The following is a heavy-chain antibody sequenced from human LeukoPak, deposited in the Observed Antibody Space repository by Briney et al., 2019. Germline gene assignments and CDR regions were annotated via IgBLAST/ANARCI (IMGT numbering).Heavy chain of an antibody. D-gene: IGHD5-12*01. CDR3: ARDRLVVATNFNWFDP. CDR1: GYTFTGYY. J-gene: IGHJ5*02. Sequence: GASVKVSCKASGYTFTGYYMHWVRQAPGQGLEWMGWINPNSGGTNYAQKFQGRVTMTRDTSISTAYMELSRLRSDDTAVYYCARDRLVVATNFNWFDPWGQGTLVTVSS. CDR2: INPNSGGT. V-gene: IGHV1-2*02.